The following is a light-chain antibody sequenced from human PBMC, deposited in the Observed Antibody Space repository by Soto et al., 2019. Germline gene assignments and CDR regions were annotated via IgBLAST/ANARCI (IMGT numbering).Light chain of an antibody. J-gene: IGKJ4*01. Sequence: EIVLTQSPATLSLSPGERATLSCRASQSVSSYLAWYQQKPGQAPRLLIYDASNRATGIPARFRGSGSGTDLTLTISSLEPEDFAVYYCQQRSNWPLTFGGGTKVEIK. CDR3: QQRSNWPLT. CDR1: QSVSSY. V-gene: IGKV3-11*01. CDR2: DAS.